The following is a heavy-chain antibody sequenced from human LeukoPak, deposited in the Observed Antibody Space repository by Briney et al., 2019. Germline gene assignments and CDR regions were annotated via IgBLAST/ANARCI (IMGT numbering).Heavy chain of an antibody. J-gene: IGHJ6*03. CDR3: ARLAYCSNDVCYSNYYYSMDV. CDR1: GYTFSSYW. D-gene: IGHD2-8*01. Sequence: GESLKISCKGSGYTFSSYWIGWVRQTPGKGLEWMGIIYPDDSDTRYSPSFQGQVTISADKSISTAYLQWSSLKASDTAMHYCARLAYCSNDVCYSNYYYSMDVWGKGTTVTVSS. V-gene: IGHV5-51*01. CDR2: IYPDDSDT.